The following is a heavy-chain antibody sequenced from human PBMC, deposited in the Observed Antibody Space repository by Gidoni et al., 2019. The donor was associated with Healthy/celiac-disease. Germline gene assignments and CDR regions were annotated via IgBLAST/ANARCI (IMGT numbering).Heavy chain of an antibody. Sequence: EVQLVEYGGGLVQPGGSLRLSCAASGFTFSSYAMSWVRQAPGKGLGWVPAISGSGGSTYYADSVKGRFTISRDNSKNTLYLQMNSLRAEDTAVYYCAKNWWYLEASDGPLLGYWGQGTLVTVSS. D-gene: IGHD2-15*01. J-gene: IGHJ4*02. CDR2: ISGSGGST. CDR3: AKNWWYLEASDGPLLGY. V-gene: IGHV3-23*04. CDR1: GFTFSSYA.